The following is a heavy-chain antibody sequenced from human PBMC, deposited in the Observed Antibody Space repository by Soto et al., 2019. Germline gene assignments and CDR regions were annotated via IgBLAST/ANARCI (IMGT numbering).Heavy chain of an antibody. CDR1: GFTFSTYA. CDR3: ARVRYGYYGAFDI. V-gene: IGHV3-64*02. D-gene: IGHD4-17*01. CDR2: ISSNGGYT. J-gene: IGHJ3*02. Sequence: EVQLVESGEGLVQPGGSLRLSCAASGFTFSTYAMHWFRQAPGKGLEYVSTISSNGGYTYYADSVKGRFTISRDNSKNTLYLQMGSLRAEDMAVYYCARVRYGYYGAFDIWGQGTMVTVSS.